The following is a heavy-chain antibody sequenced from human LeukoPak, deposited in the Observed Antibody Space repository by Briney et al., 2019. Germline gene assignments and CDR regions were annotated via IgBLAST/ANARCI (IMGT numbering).Heavy chain of an antibody. V-gene: IGHV3-21*01. J-gene: IGHJ5*02. CDR3: ARDAIHCSGGSCYPRWFDP. CDR1: GFTFSSYS. Sequence: PGGSLRLSCAASGFTFSSYSMNWVRQAPGKGLEWVSSISSSSSYIYYADSVKGRFTISRDNAKNSLYLQMNSLRAEDTAVYYCARDAIHCSGGSCYPRWFDPWGQGTLVTVSS. CDR2: ISSSSSYI. D-gene: IGHD2-15*01.